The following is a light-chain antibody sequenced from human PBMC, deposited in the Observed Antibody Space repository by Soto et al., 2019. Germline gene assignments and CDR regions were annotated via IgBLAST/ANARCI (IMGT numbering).Light chain of an antibody. CDR1: QIVGGD. Sequence: EEMMTHSPATLSLTPGEGATLSCRARQIVGGDVAWYQQKPGQAPRLLIFGATTRPTGIPARFSGSGSVTEFTLTISSLQSDDSGVYYCQQYNKWPLTFGGGTMVDIK. CDR3: QQYNKWPLT. J-gene: IGKJ4*01. V-gene: IGKV3-15*01. CDR2: GAT.